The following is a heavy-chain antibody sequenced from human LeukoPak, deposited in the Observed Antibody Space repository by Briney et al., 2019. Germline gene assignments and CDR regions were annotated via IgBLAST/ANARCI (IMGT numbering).Heavy chain of an antibody. V-gene: IGHV4-61*02. CDR1: GGSISSGSYY. Sequence: KTSETLSLTCTVSGGSISSGSYYWSWIRQPAGKGLEWIGRIYTSGSTNYNPSLKSRVTISVDTSKNQFSLKLSSVTAADTAVYYCAREVDGSHDYWGQGTLVTVSS. J-gene: IGHJ4*02. CDR2: IYTSGST. CDR3: AREVDGSHDY. D-gene: IGHD6-25*01.